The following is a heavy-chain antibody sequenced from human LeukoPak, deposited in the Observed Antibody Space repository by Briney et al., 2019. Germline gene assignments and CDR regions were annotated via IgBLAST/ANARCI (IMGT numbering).Heavy chain of an antibody. CDR3: ARHSSSWYYDY. Sequence: SETLSLTCAVYGGSFSGYYWSWIRQPPGKGLEWIGEINHSGSTNYNPSLKSRVTISVDTSKNQISLKLSSVTAADTAVYYCARHSSSWYYDYWGQGTLVTVSS. D-gene: IGHD6-13*01. CDR1: GGSFSGYY. J-gene: IGHJ4*02. V-gene: IGHV4-34*01. CDR2: INHSGST.